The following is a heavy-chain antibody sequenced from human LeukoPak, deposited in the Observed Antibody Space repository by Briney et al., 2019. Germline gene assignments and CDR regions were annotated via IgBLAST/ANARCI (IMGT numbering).Heavy chain of an antibody. D-gene: IGHD6-13*01. J-gene: IGHJ5*02. V-gene: IGHV3-30*02. CDR1: GFTFCSYV. Sequence: GGSLRLSSAASGFTFCSYVMHSVREDPGKGLGWGAFIWEDGSNKYYADSVKGRFTISRDNSKNTLYLQMNSLRAEDTAVYYCAKDSSGSSSRGPWFDPWGQGTLVTVSS. CDR2: IWEDGSNK. CDR3: AKDSSGSSSRGPWFDP.